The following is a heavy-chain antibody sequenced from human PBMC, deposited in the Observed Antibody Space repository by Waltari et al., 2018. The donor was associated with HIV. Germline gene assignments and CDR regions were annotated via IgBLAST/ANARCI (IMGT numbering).Heavy chain of an antibody. D-gene: IGHD2-15*01. Sequence: QVQLQESGPGLVKPSQTLSLTCTVSGGSISSGSYYWSWIRQPAGKGLEWIGRIYTSGSTNYNPSLKSRVTISVDTSKNQFSLKLSSVTAADTAVYYCARGGGVAPYWGQGTLVTVSS. CDR1: GGSISSGSYY. J-gene: IGHJ4*02. CDR2: IYTSGST. V-gene: IGHV4-61*02. CDR3: ARGGGVAPY.